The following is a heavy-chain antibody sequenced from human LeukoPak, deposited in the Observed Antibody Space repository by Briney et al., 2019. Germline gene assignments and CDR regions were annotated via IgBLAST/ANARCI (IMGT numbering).Heavy chain of an antibody. Sequence: GGSLRLSCAASGFTFSSYTMNWVRQAPGKGLEWVSFISTTGSTIHYGDSVRGRFTISRDNAKNSLSLQMNSLRDEDTAVYYCVKDYNWTPGRVDFWGQGSLVTLSS. D-gene: IGHD1-20*01. CDR2: ISTTGSTI. CDR1: GFTFSSYT. J-gene: IGHJ4*02. V-gene: IGHV3-48*02. CDR3: VKDYNWTPGRVDF.